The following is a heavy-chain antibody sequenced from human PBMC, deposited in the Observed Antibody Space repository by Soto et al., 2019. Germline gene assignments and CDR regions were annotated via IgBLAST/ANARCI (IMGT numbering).Heavy chain of an antibody. Sequence: EVQLVESGGGLVKPGGSLRLSCAASGFTFSNAWMNWVRQAPGKGLEWVGRIKSKTEGGTTDYAAPVKGRFTISRDDSKNTLYLQMNSLKTEDTAVYYCTTIVGAPPDDAFDIWGQGTMVTVSS. J-gene: IGHJ3*02. V-gene: IGHV3-15*07. D-gene: IGHD1-26*01. CDR1: GFTFSNAW. CDR2: IKSKTEGGTT. CDR3: TTIVGAPPDDAFDI.